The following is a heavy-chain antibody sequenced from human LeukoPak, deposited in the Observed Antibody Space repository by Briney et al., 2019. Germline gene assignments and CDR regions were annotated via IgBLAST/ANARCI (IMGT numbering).Heavy chain of an antibody. Sequence: PSETLSLTCAVSGGSLTSGRYYWGWIRQPPGKGLEWIGSVYYSGSTSYNPSLKSRVTISVDTSNNQFSLRLSSVTAADTAVYYCATNTSNTAFDYWGPGTLVTVSS. CDR3: ATNTSNTAFDY. CDR1: GGSLTSGRYY. J-gene: IGHJ4*02. CDR2: VYYSGST. D-gene: IGHD4-11*01. V-gene: IGHV4-39*01.